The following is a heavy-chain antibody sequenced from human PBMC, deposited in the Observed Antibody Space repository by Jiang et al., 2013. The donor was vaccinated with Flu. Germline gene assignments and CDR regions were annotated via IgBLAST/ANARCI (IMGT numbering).Heavy chain of an antibody. CDR3: ARGDVYYDSSGGGPADY. D-gene: IGHD3-22*01. J-gene: IGHJ4*02. V-gene: IGHV1-46*01. CDR1: YY. Sequence: YYMHWVRQAPGQGLEWMGIINPSGGSTSYAQKFQGRVTMTRDTSTSTVYMELSSLRSEDTAVYYCARGDVYYDSSGGGPADYWGQGTLVTVSS. CDR2: INPSGGST.